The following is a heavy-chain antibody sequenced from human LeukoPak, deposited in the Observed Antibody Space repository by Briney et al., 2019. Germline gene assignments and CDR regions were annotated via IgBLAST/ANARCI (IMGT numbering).Heavy chain of an antibody. CDR2: IYYSGST. CDR1: GGSISSYY. Sequence: SETLSLTCTVSGGSISSYYWSWIRQPPGKGLEWIGYIYYSGSTNYNPSLKSRVTISVDTSKNQSSLKLSSATAADTAVYYCARLSSSWYGSWFDPWGQGTLVTVSS. V-gene: IGHV4-59*08. D-gene: IGHD6-13*01. J-gene: IGHJ5*02. CDR3: ARLSSSWYGSWFDP.